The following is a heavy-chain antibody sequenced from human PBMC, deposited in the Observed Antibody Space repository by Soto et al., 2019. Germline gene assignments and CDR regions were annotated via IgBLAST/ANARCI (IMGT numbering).Heavy chain of an antibody. D-gene: IGHD6-13*01. CDR2: ISGSGGST. CDR1: GFTFSSYA. J-gene: IGHJ4*02. V-gene: IGHV3-23*01. CDR3: AKDYTGYSSSWYKF. Sequence: GGSLRLSCAASGFTFSSYAMSWVRQAPGKGLEWVSAISGSGGSTYYADSVKGRFTISRDNSKNTLYLQMNSLRAEDTAVYYCAKDYTGYSSSWYKFWGQGTLVTVSS.